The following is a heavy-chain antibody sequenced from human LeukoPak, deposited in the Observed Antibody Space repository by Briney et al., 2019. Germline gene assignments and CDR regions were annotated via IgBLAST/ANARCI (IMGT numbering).Heavy chain of an antibody. D-gene: IGHD3-3*01. CDR2: IYYSGST. Sequence: SETLSLTCTVSGGSISSSSYYWGWIRQPPGKGLEWIGSIYYSGSTYYNPSLKSRVTISVDTSKNQFSLKLSSVTAADTAVYYCARDISNSPYYDFWSGSEGLFDYWGQGTLVTVSS. V-gene: IGHV4-39*07. CDR3: ARDISNSPYYDFWSGSEGLFDY. CDR1: GGSISSSSYY. J-gene: IGHJ4*02.